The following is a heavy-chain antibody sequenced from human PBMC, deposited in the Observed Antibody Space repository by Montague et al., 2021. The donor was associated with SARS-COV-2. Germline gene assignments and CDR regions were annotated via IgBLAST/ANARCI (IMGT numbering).Heavy chain of an antibody. D-gene: IGHD5-18*01. CDR1: GFTFSSYA. CDR2: ISYNGRNK. J-gene: IGHJ4*02. V-gene: IGHV3-30*03. Sequence: SLRLSCAAFGFTFSSYALHWVRQAPGKGPEWVAVISYNGRNKQFGDSVKGRATISRDNSKNTLYLQVDSLRTDDTAVYYCAREPKPVGYSYGYTSFDYWGQGTLVTVSS. CDR3: AREPKPVGYSYGYTSFDY.